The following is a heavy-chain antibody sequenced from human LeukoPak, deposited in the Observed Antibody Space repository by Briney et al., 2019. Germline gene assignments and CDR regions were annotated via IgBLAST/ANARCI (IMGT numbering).Heavy chain of an antibody. CDR1: GFTFSSYA. D-gene: IGHD2-15*01. CDR2: ISGSGGST. J-gene: IGHJ4*02. Sequence: GGSLRLSCAASGFTFSSYAMSWVRQAPGKGLEWVSAISGSGGSTYYADSVKGRFAISRDNSKNTLYLQMNSLRAEDTAVYYCAKERGVVVVAATADYWGQGTLVTVSS. CDR3: AKERGVVVVAATADY. V-gene: IGHV3-23*01.